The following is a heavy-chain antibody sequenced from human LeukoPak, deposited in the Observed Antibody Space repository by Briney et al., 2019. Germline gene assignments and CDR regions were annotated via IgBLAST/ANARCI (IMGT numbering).Heavy chain of an antibody. CDR2: ISPSGGST. J-gene: IGHJ4*02. CDR1: GYTFTNYY. V-gene: IGHV1-46*01. Sequence: ASVKVSCKASGYTFTNYYMHWVQQAPGQGLEWMGIISPSGGSTTYAQKFQDRVTMTRDTATSTVYMEVSSLRSEDTALYYCARETAYVGLDYWGQGTLVTVSS. D-gene: IGHD4-23*01. CDR3: ARETAYVGLDY.